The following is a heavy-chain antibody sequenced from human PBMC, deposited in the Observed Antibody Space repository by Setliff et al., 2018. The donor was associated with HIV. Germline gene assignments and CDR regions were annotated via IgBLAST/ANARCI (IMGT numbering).Heavy chain of an antibody. CDR1: GGSIRSGGYY. D-gene: IGHD3-10*01. V-gene: IGHV4-31*03. CDR3: ATSPAGEILGSRPFYFDY. CDR2: IYYSGST. J-gene: IGHJ4*02. Sequence: SETLSLTCTVSGGSIRSGGYYWSWIRQHPGKGLEWIGYIYYSGSTYYSPSLKSRVTISEDTSKNQFSLKMRSVTAADTAVYYCATSPAGEILGSRPFYFDYWGQGTLVTVSS.